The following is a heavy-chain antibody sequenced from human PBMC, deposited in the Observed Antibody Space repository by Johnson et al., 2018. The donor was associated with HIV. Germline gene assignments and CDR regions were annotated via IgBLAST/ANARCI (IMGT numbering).Heavy chain of an antibody. CDR3: AKALPYCSSTSCYAFDAFDI. D-gene: IGHD2-2*01. CDR1: GFTFSSYA. CDR2: ISWNSGSI. J-gene: IGHJ3*02. Sequence: ELQLVESGGGLVQPGGSLRLSCAASGFTFSSYAMHWVRQAPGKGLEWVSGISWNSGSIGYADSVKGRFTISRDNAKNSLYLQMNSLRAEDTALYYCAKALPYCSSTSCYAFDAFDIWGQGTMVTVSS. V-gene: IGHV3-9*01.